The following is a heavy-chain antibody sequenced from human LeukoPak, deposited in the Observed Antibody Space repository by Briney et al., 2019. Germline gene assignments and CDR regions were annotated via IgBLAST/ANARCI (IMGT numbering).Heavy chain of an antibody. CDR3: ARKSGPDYDSSAYYYFDY. Sequence: GGSLRLSCAASRYTFISYWMSWVRLAPGKGLEWVANMRQDGSEKYYVDSVKGRFTISRDNAKNSLYLLLNSLRAEDTAVYYCARKSGPDYDSSAYYYFDYWGQGTLVTVSS. D-gene: IGHD3-22*01. V-gene: IGHV3-7*01. CDR1: RYTFISYW. J-gene: IGHJ4*02. CDR2: MRQDGSEK.